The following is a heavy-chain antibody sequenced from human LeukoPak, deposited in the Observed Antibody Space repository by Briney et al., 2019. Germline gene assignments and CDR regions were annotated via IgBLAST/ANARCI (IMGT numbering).Heavy chain of an antibody. Sequence: GGSLRLSCAASGFTFSSYGMSWVRQAPGKGLEWVSAISGSGGSTYYADSVKGRFTISRDNSKDTLYLQMNSLRAEDTAVYYRARDRSTKYYYDSSGYYDYWGQGTLVTVSS. CDR1: GFTFSSYG. V-gene: IGHV3-23*01. CDR3: ARDRSTKYYYDSSGYYDY. CDR2: ISGSGGST. D-gene: IGHD3-22*01. J-gene: IGHJ4*02.